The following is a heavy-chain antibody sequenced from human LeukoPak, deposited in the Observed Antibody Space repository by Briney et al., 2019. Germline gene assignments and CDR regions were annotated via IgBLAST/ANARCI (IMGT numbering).Heavy chain of an antibody. CDR1: GFRFDDYG. D-gene: IGHD6-19*01. CDR2: INWNGGST. V-gene: IGHV3-20*04. CDR3: ARGGSTGWYSFDY. Sequence: GGSLRHSCVASGFRFDDYGMSWVRQAPGKGLEWVSGINWNGGSTGYADSVKGRFTISRDNAKNSLYLRMNSLRAEDTALYYCARGGSTGWYSFDYWGQGTLVTVSS. J-gene: IGHJ4*02.